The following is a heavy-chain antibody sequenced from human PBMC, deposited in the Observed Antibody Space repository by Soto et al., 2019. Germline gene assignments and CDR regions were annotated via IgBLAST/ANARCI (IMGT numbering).Heavy chain of an antibody. CDR3: AKTSNLRREFDP. Sequence: GGSLRLSCAASGFTVSRNYMSWVRQAPGKGLEWVSVIYSGGSTYYADSVKGRFAISRDTAKNTMYLQMNNPRREDTAVYYCAKTSNLRREFDPWGQGTLVTVSS. CDR1: GFTVSRNY. V-gene: IGHV3-53*05. J-gene: IGHJ5*02. D-gene: IGHD4-4*01. CDR2: IYSGGST.